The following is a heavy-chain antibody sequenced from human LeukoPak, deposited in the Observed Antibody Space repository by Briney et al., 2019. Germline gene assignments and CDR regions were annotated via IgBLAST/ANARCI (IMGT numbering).Heavy chain of an antibody. CDR2: IYPGDSDT. CDR1: GYSFTSYW. CDR3: ATPGSYYDSSGLPNDAFDI. J-gene: IGHJ3*02. Sequence: GESLKISCKGSGYSFTSYWIGWVRQMPGKGLEWMGIIYPGDSDTRYSPSFQGQVTISADKSISTAYLQWSSLKASDTAMYYCATPGSYYDSSGLPNDAFDIWGQGTMVTVSS. D-gene: IGHD3-22*01. V-gene: IGHV5-51*01.